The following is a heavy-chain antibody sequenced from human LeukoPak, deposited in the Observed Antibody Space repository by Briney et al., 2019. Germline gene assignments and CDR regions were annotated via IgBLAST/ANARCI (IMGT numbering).Heavy chain of an antibody. D-gene: IGHD6-25*01. CDR3: ARLAATVGFDY. CDR2: IYYSGST. Sequence: SETLSLTCTVSGGSISSHYWSWIRQPPGKGLEWIGYIYYSGSTNYNPSLKSRVTISVDTSKNQFSLKLSSVTAADTAVYYCARLAATVGFDYWGQGTLVTVSS. V-gene: IGHV4-59*11. J-gene: IGHJ4*02. CDR1: GGSISSHY.